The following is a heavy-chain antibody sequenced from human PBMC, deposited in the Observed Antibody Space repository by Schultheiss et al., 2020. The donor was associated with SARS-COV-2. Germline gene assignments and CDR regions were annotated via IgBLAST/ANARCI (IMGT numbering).Heavy chain of an antibody. CDR3: AKDIGWELKYYYYYGMDA. J-gene: IGHJ6*02. V-gene: IGHV3-30*18. CDR1: GFTFSSYG. D-gene: IGHD1-26*01. Sequence: GGSLRLSCAASGFTFSSYGMQWVRQAPGKGLEWVAVISYDGSNKYYADSVKGRFTISRDNSKNTLYLQMNSLRAEDTAVYYCAKDIGWELKYYYYYGMDAWGQGTTVTVSS. CDR2: ISYDGSNK.